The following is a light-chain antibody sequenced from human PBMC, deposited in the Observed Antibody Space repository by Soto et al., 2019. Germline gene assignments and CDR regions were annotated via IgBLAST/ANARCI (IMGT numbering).Light chain of an antibody. J-gene: IGLJ1*01. CDR1: SGDIGSYNR. CDR3: CSYTNINTRAWV. V-gene: IGLV2-14*01. Sequence: QSVLTQPASVSGSPGQSITISCTGTSGDIGSYNRVSWYQQHPGKAPQLIIYEVTYRPSGVSNRFSVSKSDSTASLTISRVEAEDEAEYCCCSYTNINTRAWVVGTGTKVTV. CDR2: EVT.